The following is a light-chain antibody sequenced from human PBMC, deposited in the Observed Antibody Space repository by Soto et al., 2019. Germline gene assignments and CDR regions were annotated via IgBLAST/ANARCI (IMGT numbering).Light chain of an antibody. CDR2: AAS. CDR3: QQYGSSSYT. J-gene: IGKJ2*01. Sequence: EIVLTQSPGTLSLSPGERATLSCRASQSISSSYLAWYQQKPGQAPRLLIYAASSRATGIPDRFSGSGSGTHFTLTISRLDPEDFAVYYCQQYGSSSYTFGQGTQLEIK. V-gene: IGKV3-20*01. CDR1: QSISSSY.